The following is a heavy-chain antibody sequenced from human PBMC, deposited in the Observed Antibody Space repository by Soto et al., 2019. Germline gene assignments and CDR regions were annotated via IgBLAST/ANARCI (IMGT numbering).Heavy chain of an antibody. D-gene: IGHD6-19*01. J-gene: IGHJ5*02. CDR1: GGTFSSYA. Sequence: QVQLVQSGADVKKPGSSVKVYCKASGGTFSSYAISWVRQAPGQGLEWMGGIIPIFGTANYAQKFQGRVTITADESTSTAYMELSSLRSEDTAVYYCARAAYSSGWYNWFDPWGQGTLVTVSS. CDR3: ARAAYSSGWYNWFDP. V-gene: IGHV1-69*01. CDR2: IIPIFGTA.